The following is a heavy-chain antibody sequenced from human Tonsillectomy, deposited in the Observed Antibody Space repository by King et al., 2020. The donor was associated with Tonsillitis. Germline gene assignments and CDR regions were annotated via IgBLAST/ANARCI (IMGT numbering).Heavy chain of an antibody. V-gene: IGHV5-10-1*03. CDR3: ARQSGDNAERV. J-gene: IGHJ4*02. CDR1: GYGFPNYW. D-gene: IGHD3-10*01. Sequence: VQLVESGTEVKKPGESLRISCQGSGYGFPNYWISWVRQLPGKGLEWMGRIDPSDSYTNYSPSFQGHVTISTDKSISTAYLQWGSLTASDTGMYYCARQSGDNAERVWGQGTLVTVSS. CDR2: IDPSDSYT.